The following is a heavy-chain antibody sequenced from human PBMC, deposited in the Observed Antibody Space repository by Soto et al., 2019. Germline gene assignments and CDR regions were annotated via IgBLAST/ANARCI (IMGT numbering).Heavy chain of an antibody. D-gene: IGHD4-17*01. J-gene: IGHJ4*02. V-gene: IGHV4-31*03. CDR1: GGPFSSGGYY. CDR3: ARGDSTVSSVFDY. CDR2: IYQNGDT. Sequence: QVQLQESGPGLVKPSQTLSLTCTVSGGPFSSGGYYWSWIRQEPGKGLEWIGYIYQNGDTSYNPSLKSRVTISADTSKTQFSLELSSVTAADTAVYYCARGDSTVSSVFDYWGQGMLVTVSS.